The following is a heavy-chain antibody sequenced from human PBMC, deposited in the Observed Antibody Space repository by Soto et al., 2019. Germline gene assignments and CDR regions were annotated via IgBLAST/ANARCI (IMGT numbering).Heavy chain of an antibody. CDR1: GYTFTTYA. CDR3: ARDLFSSSLGIAVAWGGHFDY. CDR2: INAGNGNT. J-gene: IGHJ4*02. D-gene: IGHD6-19*01. V-gene: IGHV1-3*01. Sequence: QVRLVQSGAEVKKPGASVKLSCKASGYTFTTYAVHWVRQAPGQSLEWMGWINAGNGNTKYSQKFQDRVTLSIDTSASTAYMELNSLTSEDTAVYYCARDLFSSSLGIAVAWGGHFDYWCQGPLVTVSS.